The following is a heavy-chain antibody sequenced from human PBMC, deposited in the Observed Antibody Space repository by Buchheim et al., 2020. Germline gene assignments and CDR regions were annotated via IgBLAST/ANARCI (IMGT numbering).Heavy chain of an antibody. J-gene: IGHJ4*02. CDR2: ISSSSSYI. Sequence: EVQLVESGGGLVKPGGSLRLSCAASGFTFSSYSMNWVRQAPGKGLEWVSSISSSSSYIYYADSVKGRFTISRDNAKNSLYLQMNSLRAEDTAVYYCARLTHYYDSSGYAYYFDYWGQGTL. CDR1: GFTFSSYS. CDR3: ARLTHYYDSSGYAYYFDY. D-gene: IGHD3-22*01. V-gene: IGHV3-21*01.